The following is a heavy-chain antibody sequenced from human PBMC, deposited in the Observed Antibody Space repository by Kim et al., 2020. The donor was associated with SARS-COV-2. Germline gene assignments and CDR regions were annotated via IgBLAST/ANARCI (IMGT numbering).Heavy chain of an antibody. CDR1: GGSISSYY. CDR2: IYYSGST. V-gene: IGHV4-59*08. CDR3: ASTSDGYSSSWDY. J-gene: IGHJ4*02. Sequence: SETLSLTCTVSGGSISSYYWSWIRQPPGKGLEWIGYIYYSGSTNYNPSLKSRVTISVDTSKNQFSLKLSSVTAADTAVYYCASTSDGYSSSWDYWGQGTLVTVSS. D-gene: IGHD6-13*01.